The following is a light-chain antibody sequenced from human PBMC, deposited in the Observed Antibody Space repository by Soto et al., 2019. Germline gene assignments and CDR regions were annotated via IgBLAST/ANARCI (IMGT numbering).Light chain of an antibody. V-gene: IGLV1-40*01. CDR1: SSNIGACYP. J-gene: IGLJ3*02. CDR2: G. Sequence: QSVLTQPPSVSGAPGQGVTISCTGSSSNIGACYPVHWYQQLPGTAPKLLVAGNRPSGVPDRFSVSKSGASASLAITGLQAEDEADYYCQSYDSSLSRRWVFGGGTKATVL. CDR3: QSYDSSLSRRWV.